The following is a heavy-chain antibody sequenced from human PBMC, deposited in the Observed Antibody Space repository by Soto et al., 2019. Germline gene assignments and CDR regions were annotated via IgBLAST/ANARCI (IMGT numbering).Heavy chain of an antibody. CDR3: AKDRGAMTFLRYGMDV. J-gene: IGHJ6*02. CDR2: IIPIFGTA. D-gene: IGHD2-2*01. CDR1: GGTFSSYA. V-gene: IGHV1-69*13. Sequence: SVKVSCKASGGTFSSYAISWVRQAPGQGLEWMGGIIPIFGTANYAQKFQGRVTITADESTSTAYMEPSSLRSEDTAVYYRAKDRGAMTFLRYGMDVWGQGTTVTSP.